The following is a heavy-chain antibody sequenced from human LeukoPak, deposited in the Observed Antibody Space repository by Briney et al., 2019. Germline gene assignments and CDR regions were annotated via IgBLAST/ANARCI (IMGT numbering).Heavy chain of an antibody. CDR1: GYTFTNYH. Sequence: ASVKVSCKASGYTFTNYHLHWVRQAPGQGLEWMGIINASGGSTSYAQKFQDRVTMTRDTSTSTVYMELNSLRSEDTAVYYCSRATWYGGNPSGAFDLWGQGTMVTVSS. J-gene: IGHJ3*01. V-gene: IGHV1-46*01. CDR3: SRATWYGGNPSGAFDL. D-gene: IGHD4/OR15-4a*01. CDR2: INASGGST.